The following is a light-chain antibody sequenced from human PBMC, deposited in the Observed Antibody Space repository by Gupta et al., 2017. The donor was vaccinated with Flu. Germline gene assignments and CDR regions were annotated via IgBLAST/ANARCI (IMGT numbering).Light chain of an antibody. Sequence: QLVLTQSPSASASLRASVQLTCPLSSGHSSYAIAWHQQQPEKGPRYLMKLNSDGSHSKGDGIPDRFAGSSSGAERYLTISSLQSEDEADYYCQTWGTGIRVFGGGTKLIVL. CDR1: SGHSSYA. CDR3: QTWGTGIRV. J-gene: IGLJ3*02. V-gene: IGLV4-69*01. CDR2: LNSDGSH.